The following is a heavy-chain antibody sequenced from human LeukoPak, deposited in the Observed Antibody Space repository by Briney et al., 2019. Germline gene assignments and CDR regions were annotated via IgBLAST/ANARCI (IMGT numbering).Heavy chain of an antibody. D-gene: IGHD2-21*02. CDR3: VVANCGGDCSH. CDR1: GFTFRSYW. V-gene: IGHV3-74*01. CDR2: INSEGSST. J-gene: IGHJ4*02. Sequence: GALRLSCEVSGFTFRSYWMYWVRQAPGKGLVWVSRINSEGSSTSYADSVKGRFTISRDNAKNTLYLYMNSLRADDTAVYYCVVANCGGDCSHWGQGTLVTVSS.